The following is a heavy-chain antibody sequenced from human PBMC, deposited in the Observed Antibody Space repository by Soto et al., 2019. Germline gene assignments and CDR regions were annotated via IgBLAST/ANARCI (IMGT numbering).Heavy chain of an antibody. CDR1: GFTFSSYE. J-gene: IGHJ4*02. D-gene: IGHD2-15*01. V-gene: IGHV3-48*03. Sequence: EVQLVESGGGLVQPGGSLRLSCAASGFTFSSYEMNWVRQAPGKVLEWVSYISSSGSTIYYADSVKGRFTISRDNAKNSLYLQMNSLRAEDTAVYYCASEYCSGGSCYDYWGQGTLVTVSS. CDR3: ASEYCSGGSCYDY. CDR2: ISSSGSTI.